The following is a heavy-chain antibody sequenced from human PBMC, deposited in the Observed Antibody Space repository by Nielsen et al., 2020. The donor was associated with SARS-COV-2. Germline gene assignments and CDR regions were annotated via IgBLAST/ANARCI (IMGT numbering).Heavy chain of an antibody. D-gene: IGHD2-21*02. Sequence: GESLKISCAASGFTFSSFGMYWVRQAPGKGLEWVAVASRDGNTIYYGDSVKGRFTISRDNSKNTCYLQMNSLRLEDTAVYYCAKKGGIGGDRQLDYWGQGTLVTVSS. CDR2: ASRDGNTI. V-gene: IGHV3-30*18. CDR1: GFTFSSFG. J-gene: IGHJ4*02. CDR3: AKKGGIGGDRQLDY.